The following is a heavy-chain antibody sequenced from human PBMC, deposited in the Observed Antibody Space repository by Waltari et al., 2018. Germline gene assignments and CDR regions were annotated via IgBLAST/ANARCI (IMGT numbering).Heavy chain of an antibody. V-gene: IGHV3-48*04. D-gene: IGHD1-26*01. CDR3: ARIRGTLGHYYAMDV. CDR1: GFSITTYS. J-gene: IGHJ6*02. Sequence: DVQLVESGGGLVQPGGSLRLSCEGSGFSITTYSMNWVRLAPGKGLEWVSFISGSRSRCFYYADSVKGRFTVSRDNDKNSLYLQMNNLRAEDTALYYCARIRGTLGHYYAMDVWGHGTTVTVSS. CDR2: ISGSRSRCF.